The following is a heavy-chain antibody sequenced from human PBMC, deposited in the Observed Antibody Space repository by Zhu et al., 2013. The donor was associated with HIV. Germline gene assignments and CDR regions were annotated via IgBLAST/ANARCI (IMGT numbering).Heavy chain of an antibody. Sequence: QVQLVQSGAEVKKPGASVKVSCKASGYTFTSYAMHWVRQAPGQRLEWMGWINAGNGNTKYSQKFQGRVTITRDTSAGTAYMELSSLRSEDTAVYYCARSKYNWNYGINYWGQGTLVTVSS. CDR3: ARSKYNWNYGINY. D-gene: IGHD1-7*01. CDR1: GYTFTSYA. V-gene: IGHV1-3*01. J-gene: IGHJ4*02. CDR2: INAGNGNT.